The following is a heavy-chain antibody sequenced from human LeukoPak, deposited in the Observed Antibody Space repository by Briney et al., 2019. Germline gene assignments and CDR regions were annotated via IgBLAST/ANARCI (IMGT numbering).Heavy chain of an antibody. CDR3: TRPTYYYHSSGPNYYMDV. CDR2: IHPVDSDT. CDR1: GYTFGTSW. Sequence: GESLRISCKASGYTFGTSWIAWVRQMPGKGLELMGVIHPVDSDTRYSPSFEGQVTISTDRSVNTAFLHWSSLKASDTAMYYCTRPTYYYHSSGPNYYMDVWGTGTPVIVSS. D-gene: IGHD3-10*01. J-gene: IGHJ6*03. V-gene: IGHV5-51*01.